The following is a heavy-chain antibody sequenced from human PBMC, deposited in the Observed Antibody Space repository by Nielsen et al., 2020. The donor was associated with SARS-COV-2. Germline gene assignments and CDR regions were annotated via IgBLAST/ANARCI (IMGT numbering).Heavy chain of an antibody. D-gene: IGHD3-22*01. CDR3: AREHFVGGLGIVVVISTILDY. V-gene: IGHV1-46*01. J-gene: IGHJ4*02. CDR1: GYTFTSYY. Sequence: ASVKVSCEASGYTFTSYYMHWVRQAPGQGLEWMGIINPSGGSTSYAQKFQGRVTMTRDTSMSTVYMELSSLRSEDTAVYYCAREHFVGGLGIVVVISTILDYWGQGTLVTVSS. CDR2: INPSGGST.